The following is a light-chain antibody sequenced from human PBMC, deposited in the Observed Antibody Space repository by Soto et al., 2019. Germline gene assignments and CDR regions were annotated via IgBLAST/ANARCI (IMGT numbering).Light chain of an antibody. V-gene: IGKV4-1*01. CDR2: WAS. CDR3: QQYYSTPLT. J-gene: IGKJ4*01. Sequence: DIVMTHSPDFLAVSLGERATIICKSSQTVLFSSNNKNYVAWYQQKPGQPPKLLIYWASIRDSGVPDRFSGSGSGTDFTLTISSLQAEDVAVYYCQQYYSTPLTFGGGTKVDIK. CDR1: QTVLFSSNNKNY.